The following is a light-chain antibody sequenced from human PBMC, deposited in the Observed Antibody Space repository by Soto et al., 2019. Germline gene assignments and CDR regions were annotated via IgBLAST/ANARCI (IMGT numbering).Light chain of an antibody. CDR3: QHYGRSPPSWT. Sequence: EIVLTQSPGTLSLSPGERATLSCRASQSVSSCYLAWYQQKPGQPPRLLIFDASNRATGIPDRFSGSGSGTDFTLTISSLEPEDFAVYYCQHYGRSPPSWTFGQGTKVEIQ. V-gene: IGKV3-20*01. J-gene: IGKJ1*01. CDR1: QSVSSCY. CDR2: DAS.